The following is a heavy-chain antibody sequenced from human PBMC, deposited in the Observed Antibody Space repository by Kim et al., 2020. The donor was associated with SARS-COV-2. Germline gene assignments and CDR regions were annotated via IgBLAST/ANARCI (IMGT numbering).Heavy chain of an antibody. D-gene: IGHD6-13*01. Sequence: SETLSLTCTVSGGSISSYYWNWIRQPPGKGLEWLGYIYFSRSTSYNPSLESRVSISVDTSKNQCSLNLRSVTAADTAMYYCARADSTTWYFDYWGQGTLFTVSS. J-gene: IGHJ4*02. CDR3: ARADSTTWYFDY. CDR1: GGSISSYY. CDR2: IYFSRST. V-gene: IGHV4-59*01.